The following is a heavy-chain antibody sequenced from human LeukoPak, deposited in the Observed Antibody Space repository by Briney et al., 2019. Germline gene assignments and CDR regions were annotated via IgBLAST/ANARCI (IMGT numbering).Heavy chain of an antibody. CDR3: ARDGGTYDSSGYHYYGMDV. CDR2: ITGNGDST. Sequence: GGSLRLSCAASGLTFSSSAMSWVRQAPGKGLQWVLSITGNGDSTHYADSVKGRFTISRDNSKNTLYLQMNSLRAEDTAVYYCARDGGTYDSSGYHYYGMDVWGQGTTVTVSS. D-gene: IGHD3-22*01. V-gene: IGHV3-23*01. CDR1: GLTFSSSA. J-gene: IGHJ6*02.